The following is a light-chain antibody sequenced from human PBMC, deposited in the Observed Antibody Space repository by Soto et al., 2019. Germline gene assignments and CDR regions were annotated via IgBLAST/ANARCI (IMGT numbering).Light chain of an antibody. V-gene: IGKV3-11*01. CDR1: QIVSNS. CDR3: QQRTSWPLT. Sequence: EIVLTQSPATLSLSPGERATLSCRASQIVSNSLAWYQHKPGQAPRLLIYGSSNRATGIPARFSGSGSGTDFTLTISSLEPEDFAVYYCQQRTSWPLTFGGATMVEFK. J-gene: IGKJ4*01. CDR2: GSS.